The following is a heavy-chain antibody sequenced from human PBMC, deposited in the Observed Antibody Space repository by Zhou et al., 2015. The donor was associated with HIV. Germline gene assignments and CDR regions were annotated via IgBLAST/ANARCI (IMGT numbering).Heavy chain of an antibody. CDR1: GYTFTDYY. D-gene: IGHD3-10*01. J-gene: IGHJ4*02. CDR2: INPNSGVT. CDR3: ARDNLVLWFGESMSAY. V-gene: IGHV1-2*02. Sequence: QVQLVQSGAEVKKPGASVKVSCKASGYTFTDYYMHWVRQAPGQGLEWMGWINPNSGVTNNAPRFQGRVTMTRDTSITTTYMVLNRLRSDDTAVYYCARDNLVLWFGESMSAYWGQGTLVTVSS.